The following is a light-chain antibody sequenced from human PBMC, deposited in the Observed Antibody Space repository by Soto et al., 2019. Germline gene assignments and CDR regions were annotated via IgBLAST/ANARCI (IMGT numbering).Light chain of an antibody. CDR2: IAT. CDR1: SSNIGSNT. CDR3: TSWDDSLNGVV. J-gene: IGLJ2*01. Sequence: QSVLTQPPSASGTPGQRVTISCSGSSSNIGSNTVNWYQHLPGTAPKLLIYIATHRPSGVPDRFSGSKSGTSASLAISGLQSEDEADYYCTSWDDSLNGVVFGGGTKVTGL. V-gene: IGLV1-44*01.